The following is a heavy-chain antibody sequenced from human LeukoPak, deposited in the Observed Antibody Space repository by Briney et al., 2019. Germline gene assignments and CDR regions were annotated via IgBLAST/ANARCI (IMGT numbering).Heavy chain of an antibody. J-gene: IGHJ4*02. CDR1: GFTFSSYA. D-gene: IGHD5-18*01. CDR3: AKGYNYAYEY. CDR2: ISGSGGST. Sequence: PGGSLGLSCAASGFTFSSYAMSWVRQAPGKGLEWVSAISGSGGSTYYAASVKGRFTISRDNSKNTLYLQMNSLRPEDTAVYYCAKGYNYAYEYWGQGTLVTVSS. V-gene: IGHV3-23*01.